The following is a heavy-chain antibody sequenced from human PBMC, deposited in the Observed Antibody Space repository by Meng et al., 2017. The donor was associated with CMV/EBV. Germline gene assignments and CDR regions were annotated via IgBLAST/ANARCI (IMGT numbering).Heavy chain of an antibody. CDR1: GFTFSSYA. J-gene: IGHJ4*02. Sequence: GESLRLSCAASGFTFSSYAMHWVRQAPGKGLEWVAVISYDGSNKYYADSVKGRFTISRDNSKNTLYLQMNSLRAEDTAVYYCAKSERGFDYWGQGTLVTVSS. CDR2: ISYDGSNK. CDR3: AKSERGFDY. V-gene: IGHV3-30*04.